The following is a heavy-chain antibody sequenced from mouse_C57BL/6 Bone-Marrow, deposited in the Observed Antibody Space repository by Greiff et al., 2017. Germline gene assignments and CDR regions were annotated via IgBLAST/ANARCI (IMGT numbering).Heavy chain of an antibody. CDR2: IDPENGDT. CDR1: GFNIKDDY. V-gene: IGHV14-4*01. Sequence: VQLQQSGAELVRPGASVKLSCTASGFNIKDDYMHWVKQRPEQGLEWIGWIDPENGDTEYASKFQGKATITADTSSNTAYLQLSSLTSEDTAVYYCTTGNEGYYGEYAMDYWGQGTSVTVSS. J-gene: IGHJ4*01. D-gene: IGHD2-3*01. CDR3: TTGNEGYYGEYAMDY.